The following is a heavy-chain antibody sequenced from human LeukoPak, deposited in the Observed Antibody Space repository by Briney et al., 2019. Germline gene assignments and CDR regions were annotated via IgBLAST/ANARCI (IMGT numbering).Heavy chain of an antibody. J-gene: IGHJ5*02. D-gene: IGHD3-16*02. V-gene: IGHV4-4*07. CDR1: GGSISSYY. CDR3: ARGRYDYVWGSYRNWFDP. CDR2: IYTSGST. Sequence: SETLSLTCTVSGGSISSYYWSWIRQPAGKGLGWIGRIYTSGSTNYNPSLKSRVTMSVDTSKNQFSLKLSSVTAADTAVYYCARGRYDYVWGSYRNWFDPWGQGTLSPSPQ.